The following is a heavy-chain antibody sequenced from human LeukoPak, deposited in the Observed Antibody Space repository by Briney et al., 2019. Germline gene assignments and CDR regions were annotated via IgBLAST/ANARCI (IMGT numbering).Heavy chain of an antibody. J-gene: IGHJ4*02. CDR3: ARGHGLFDY. CDR1: GGSISSYY. V-gene: IGHV4-34*01. CDR2: INHSGST. Sequence: SVTLSLTCTVSGGSISSYYWSWIRQPPGKGLEWIGEINHSGSTNYNPSLKSRVTISVDTSKNQFSLKLSSVTAADTAVYYCARGHGLFDYWGQGTLVTVSS.